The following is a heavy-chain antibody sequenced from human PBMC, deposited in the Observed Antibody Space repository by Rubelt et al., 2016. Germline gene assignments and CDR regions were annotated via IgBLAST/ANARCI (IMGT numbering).Heavy chain of an antibody. CDR2: IKGDGSGA. J-gene: IGHJ4*02. Sequence: EVQLLESGGGLVQPGGSLRLSCAASGFAFSNYAMAWVRQAPGKGLEWVSLIKGDGSGAIYADSLKGRFTISRDNAKNTLYLQIDTLRAEDTAVYFCAGGSGWLIDHWGQGTLVTVSS. CDR1: GFAFSNYA. D-gene: IGHD6-19*01. V-gene: IGHV3-74*02. CDR3: AGGSGWLIDH.